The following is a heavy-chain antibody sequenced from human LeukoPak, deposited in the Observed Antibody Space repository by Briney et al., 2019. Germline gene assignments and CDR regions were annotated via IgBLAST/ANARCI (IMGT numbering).Heavy chain of an antibody. D-gene: IGHD3-10*01. CDR2: ICTSGNT. V-gene: IGHV4-4*07. CDR1: GGSISSYY. CDR3: ARDLHGSGTWDWFDP. Sequence: SETLSLTCTVSGGSISSYYWSWIRQPAGKGLEWIGRICTSGNTNYNPSLKSRVTMSVDTSKNQFSLKLSSVTAADTAVYYCARDLHGSGTWDWFDPWGQGTLVTVSS. J-gene: IGHJ5*02.